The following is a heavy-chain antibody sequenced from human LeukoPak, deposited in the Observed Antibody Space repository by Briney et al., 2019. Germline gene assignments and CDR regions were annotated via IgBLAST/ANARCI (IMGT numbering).Heavy chain of an antibody. Sequence: GASVKVSCKASGYTFTSYGISWVRQAPGQGLEWMGGISAYNGNTNYAQKLQGRVTMTTDTSTSTAYMELRSLRSDDTAVYYCARPRDYYDSSGYNALDYFDYWGQGTLVTVSS. D-gene: IGHD3-22*01. J-gene: IGHJ4*02. V-gene: IGHV1-18*01. CDR1: GYTFTSYG. CDR2: ISAYNGNT. CDR3: ARPRDYYDSSGYNALDYFDY.